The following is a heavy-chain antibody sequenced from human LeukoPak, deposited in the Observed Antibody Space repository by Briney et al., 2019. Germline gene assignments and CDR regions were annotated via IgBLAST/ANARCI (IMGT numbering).Heavy chain of an antibody. CDR2: IKTNTGDT. CDR3: ARAGTESRWGLPRADYYYMDV. V-gene: IGHV1-2*02. J-gene: IGHJ6*03. Sequence: ASVKVSCKASGYTFTDYYMHWVRQAPGQGLEWMGWIKTNTGDTNSAQKFQGRVTLTRDTSISAAYMELSNLRSDDTAVYYCARAGTESRWGLPRADYYYMDVWAKGTTVTVSS. CDR1: GYTFTDYY. D-gene: IGHD1-26*01.